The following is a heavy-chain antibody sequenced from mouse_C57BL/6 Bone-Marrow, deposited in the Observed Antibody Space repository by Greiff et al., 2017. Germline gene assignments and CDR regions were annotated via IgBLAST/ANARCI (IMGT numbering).Heavy chain of an antibody. V-gene: IGHV5-9*01. CDR1: GFTFSSYT. D-gene: IGHD3-3*01. J-gene: IGHJ2*01. Sequence: EVKLMESGGGLVKPGGSLKLSCAASGFTFSSYTMSWVRQTPEKRLEWVATISGGGGNTYYPDSVKGRFTISRDNAKNTLYLQMSSLRSEDTALYYCAREGRGPYYFDYWGQGTTLTVSS. CDR3: AREGRGPYYFDY. CDR2: ISGGGGNT.